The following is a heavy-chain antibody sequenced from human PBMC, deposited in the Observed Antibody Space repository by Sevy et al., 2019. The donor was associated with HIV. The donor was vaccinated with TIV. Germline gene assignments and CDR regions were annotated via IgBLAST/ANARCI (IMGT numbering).Heavy chain of an antibody. J-gene: IGHJ4*02. CDR2: VYHTGST. CDR3: AREPYFFDKSGYYWDY. Sequence: SETLSLTCAVSGVSVSSYTYYWSWIRQPPGKGLEWIGYVYHTGSTNYGPSFKSRVTISVDTSNNQFSLRLFSVAAADTAVYYCAREPYFFDKSGYYWDYWGQGALVTVSS. V-gene: IGHV4-61*01. D-gene: IGHD3-22*01. CDR1: GVSVSSYTYY.